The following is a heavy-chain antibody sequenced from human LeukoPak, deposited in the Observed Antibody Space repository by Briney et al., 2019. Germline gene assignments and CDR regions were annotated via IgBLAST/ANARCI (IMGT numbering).Heavy chain of an antibody. V-gene: IGHV3-48*02. CDR3: ARERGDYGSGSYPSPFDI. J-gene: IGHJ3*02. D-gene: IGHD3-10*01. CDR1: GFTFSSYS. CDR2: ISSSSSTI. Sequence: PGGSLRLSCAASGFTFSSYSMNWVRQAPGKGLEWVSYISSSSSTIYYADSVKGRFTISRDNAKNSLYLQMNSLRDEDTAVYYCARERGDYGSGSYPSPFDIWGQGTMVTVSS.